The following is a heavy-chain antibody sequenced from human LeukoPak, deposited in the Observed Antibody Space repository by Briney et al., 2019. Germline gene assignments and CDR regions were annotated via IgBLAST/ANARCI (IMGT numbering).Heavy chain of an antibody. J-gene: IGHJ4*02. Sequence: GRSLRLSCSASGFTFSAYSMHWVRQAPGKGLEHVSTINTNGDDRYYADSVKGRFTISRDNSKRTLYLQMSSLRAEDAAVYYCVKDLRGGGYYTSFDYWGQGTLVTVSS. CDR1: GFTFSAYS. D-gene: IGHD3-10*01. V-gene: IGHV3-64D*09. CDR3: VKDLRGGGYYTSFDY. CDR2: INTNGDDR.